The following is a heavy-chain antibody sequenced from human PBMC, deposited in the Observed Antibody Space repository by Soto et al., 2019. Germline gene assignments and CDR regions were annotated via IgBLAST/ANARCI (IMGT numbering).Heavy chain of an antibody. CDR2: ISGSGGST. D-gene: IGHD3-22*01. CDR1: GSTFSSYA. V-gene: IGHV3-23*01. J-gene: IGHJ3*02. Sequence: LRLSCAASGSTFSSYAMSWVRQAPGKGLEWVSAISGSGGSTYYADSVKGRFTISRDNSKNTLYLQMNSLRAEDTAVYYCAKDWNDSSGYYPLDAFDIWGQGTMVTVSS. CDR3: AKDWNDSSGYYPLDAFDI.